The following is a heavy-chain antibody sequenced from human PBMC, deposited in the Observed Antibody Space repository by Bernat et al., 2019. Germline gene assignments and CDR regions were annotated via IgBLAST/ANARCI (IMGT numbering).Heavy chain of an antibody. V-gene: IGHV4-61*02. CDR1: GGSISSGSYY. Sequence: QVQLQESGPGLVKPSQTLSLTCTVSGGSISSGSYYWSWIRQPAGKGLEWIGRIYTSGSTNYNPSLKSRVTISVDTSKNQFSLKLSSVTAADTAVYYCAGAGVHYDFWSGYYSPGYDYWGQGTLVTVSS. CDR3: AGAGVHYDFWSGYYSPGYDY. J-gene: IGHJ4*02. D-gene: IGHD3-3*01. CDR2: IYTSGST.